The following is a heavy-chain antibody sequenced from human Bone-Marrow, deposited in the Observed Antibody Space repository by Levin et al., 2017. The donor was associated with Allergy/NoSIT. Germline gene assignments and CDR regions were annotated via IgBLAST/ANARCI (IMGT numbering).Heavy chain of an antibody. CDR1: GGSMNTYY. D-gene: IGHD6-13*01. CDR2: IYYTGTA. CDR3: ARNSRNHYFYGLDV. J-gene: IGHJ6*02. V-gene: IGHV4-59*01. Sequence: ESLKISCTVSGGSMNTYYWSWIRHSPEKGLEWIAQIYYTGTAEYNPSLRSRLSVSIDTSINQFSLKLTSVSAADMAVYYCARNSRNHYFYGLDVWGQGTTVIVSS.